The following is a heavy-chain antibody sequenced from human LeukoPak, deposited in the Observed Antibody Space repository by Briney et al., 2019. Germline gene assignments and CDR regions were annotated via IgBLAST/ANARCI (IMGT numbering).Heavy chain of an antibody. V-gene: IGHV4-4*07. CDR2: IYSSGST. Sequence: SETLSLTCTVSGGSISSYYWSWIRQPAGKGLEWIGRIYSSGSTYYNPSLKSRVTMSVDTSRNQFSLKLTSVTAADTAVYFCAREDGDYNGDPDAFDIWGQGTMVTVSS. J-gene: IGHJ3*02. D-gene: IGHD4-17*01. CDR3: AREDGDYNGDPDAFDI. CDR1: GGSISSYY.